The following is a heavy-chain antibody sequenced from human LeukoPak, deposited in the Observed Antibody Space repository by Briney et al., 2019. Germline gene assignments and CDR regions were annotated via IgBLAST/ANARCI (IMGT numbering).Heavy chain of an antibody. V-gene: IGHV1-2*02. CDR3: ARGGSITHFGVGLMSRADYYYMDV. Sequence: GASVKVSCKASGYTFTDYYIYWVRQAPGQGLEWMGWINPNSDGSKYAQKFQGRVTMTRDTSIRTAYMELRRLRFDDTAVYYCARGGSITHFGVGLMSRADYYYMDVWGKGTTVTVSS. D-gene: IGHD3-3*01. CDR1: GYTFTDYY. J-gene: IGHJ6*03. CDR2: INPNSDGS.